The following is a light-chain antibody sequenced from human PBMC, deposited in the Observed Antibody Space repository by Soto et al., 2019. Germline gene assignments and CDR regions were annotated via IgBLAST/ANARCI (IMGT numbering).Light chain of an antibody. V-gene: IGKV3-20*01. J-gene: IGKJ4*01. CDR3: QQYGSSPLT. CDR1: ESVSDNY. CDR2: GAS. Sequence: EIVLTQSPGTLSLSPGERATLSCRASESVSDNYLAWYQQRSGQAPRLVIYGASSRASAVPDRFSGSGSGDDFTLTIRRLEPEDFAVYYCQQYGSSPLTFGGGTKVEIK.